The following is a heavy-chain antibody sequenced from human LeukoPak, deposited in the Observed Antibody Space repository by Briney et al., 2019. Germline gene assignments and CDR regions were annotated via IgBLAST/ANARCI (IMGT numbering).Heavy chain of an antibody. Sequence: GASVKVSCKASGYTFTGYYIHWVRQAPGQGLEWMGWINPNSGGTNYAQKFQGRVTMTRDTSISTAYMELSRLRSDDTAVYYCARPFITMVRGVIGYWGQGTLVTVSS. CDR1: GYTFTGYY. CDR2: INPNSGGT. CDR3: ARPFITMVRGVIGY. J-gene: IGHJ4*02. V-gene: IGHV1-2*02. D-gene: IGHD3-10*01.